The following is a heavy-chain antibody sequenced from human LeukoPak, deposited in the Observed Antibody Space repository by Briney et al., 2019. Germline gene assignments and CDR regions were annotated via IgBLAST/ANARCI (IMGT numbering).Heavy chain of an antibody. CDR3: ARDLLYYYDSSGYSEYFQH. Sequence: PSETLSLTCTVSGGSISSSSYYWGWIRQPPGKGLEWIGSIYYSGSTYYNPSLKSRVTISVDTSKNQFSLKLSSVTAADTAVYYCARDLLYYYDSSGYSEYFQHWGQGTLVTVSS. CDR1: GGSISSSSYY. D-gene: IGHD3-22*01. V-gene: IGHV4-39*07. J-gene: IGHJ1*01. CDR2: IYYSGST.